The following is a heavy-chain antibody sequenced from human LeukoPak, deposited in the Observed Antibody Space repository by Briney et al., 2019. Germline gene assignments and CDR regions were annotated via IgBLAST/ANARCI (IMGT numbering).Heavy chain of an antibody. D-gene: IGHD2-21*01. Sequence: GGSLRLSCAASGFTFSDHYMSWIRPAPGKGLEWLSYISSDYSTTYYADSVKGRFTISRDNAKHSLYLQMNSLRAEDTAVYYCAKAGTAWDFDYWGQGTLVTVSS. J-gene: IGHJ4*02. CDR1: GFTFSDHY. V-gene: IGHV3-11*01. CDR3: AKAGTAWDFDY. CDR2: ISSDYSTT.